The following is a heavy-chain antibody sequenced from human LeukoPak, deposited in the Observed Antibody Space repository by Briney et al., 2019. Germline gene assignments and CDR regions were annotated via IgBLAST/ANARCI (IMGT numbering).Heavy chain of an antibody. CDR3: ARVGYSSSWYINYYYYYMDV. D-gene: IGHD6-13*01. J-gene: IGHJ6*03. Sequence: GGSLRLSCAASGFTFSSYWMSWVRQAPGKGLEWVANIKQDGSEKYYVDSVKGRFTISRDNAKNSLYLQMNSLRAEDTAVYYCARVGYSSSWYINYYYYYMDVWGKGTTVTISS. V-gene: IGHV3-7*01. CDR2: IKQDGSEK. CDR1: GFTFSSYW.